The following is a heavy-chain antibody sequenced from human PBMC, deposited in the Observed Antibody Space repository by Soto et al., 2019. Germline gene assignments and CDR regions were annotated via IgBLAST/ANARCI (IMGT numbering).Heavy chain of an antibody. CDR2: TYYRSKWYN. V-gene: IGHV6-1*01. D-gene: IGHD1-7*01. Sequence: PSQTLSLTCAISGDSVSRNSAAWNWIRQSPSRGLECLGRTYYRSKWYNDDAVSVKSRITINPDTSKNQFSRQLNSVTPEETGVYYCARVNWNLGYYGMDVWGQGTTVTVSS. CDR1: GDSVSRNSAA. J-gene: IGHJ6*02. CDR3: ARVNWNLGYYGMDV.